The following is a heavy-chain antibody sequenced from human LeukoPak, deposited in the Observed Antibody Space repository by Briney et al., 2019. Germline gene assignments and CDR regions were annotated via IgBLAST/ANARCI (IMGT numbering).Heavy chain of an antibody. J-gene: IGHJ5*02. CDR1: GFPFSSYS. Sequence: GSLRLSCAASGFPFSSYSMNWVRQAPGKGLEWVSSISSSSSYIYYADSVKGRFTISRDNAKNSLYLQMDSLRAEDTAVYYCARVGILNWFDPWGQGTLVTVSS. CDR3: ARVGILNWFDP. CDR2: ISSSSSYI. V-gene: IGHV3-21*01.